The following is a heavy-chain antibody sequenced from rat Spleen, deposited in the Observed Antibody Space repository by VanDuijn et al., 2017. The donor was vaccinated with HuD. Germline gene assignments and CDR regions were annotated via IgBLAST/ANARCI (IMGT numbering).Heavy chain of an antibody. V-gene: IGHV5-17*01. CDR2: IIYDGSST. J-gene: IGHJ2*01. CDR1: GFTFSDYA. CDR3: ARHGYNSYFAY. D-gene: IGHD1-9*01. Sequence: EVQLVESGGGLVQPGRSLKLSCAASGFTFSDYAMAWVRQAPKKGLEWVATIIYDGSSTYYRDSVKGRFTISRDNAKSTLYLQMDSLRSEDTATYYCARHGYNSYFAYWGQGVMVTVSS.